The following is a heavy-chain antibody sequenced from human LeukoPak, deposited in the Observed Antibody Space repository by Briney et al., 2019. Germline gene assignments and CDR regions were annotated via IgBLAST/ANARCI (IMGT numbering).Heavy chain of an antibody. Sequence: TAGGSLRLSCAASGFTFNDYYMSWIRQAPGKGLEWLSYINIGGTNTHYADSVKGRFTTSRDNAKKSLYLEMNNLRAEDTAVYYCATDGAGFDTWGQGVLVTVSS. CDR3: ATDGAGFDT. V-gene: IGHV3-11*01. CDR2: INIGGTNT. CDR1: GFTFNDYY. J-gene: IGHJ5*02.